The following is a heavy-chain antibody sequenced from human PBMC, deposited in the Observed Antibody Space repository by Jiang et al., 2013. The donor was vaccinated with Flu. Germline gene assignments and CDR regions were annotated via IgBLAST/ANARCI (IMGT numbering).Heavy chain of an antibody. V-gene: IGHV1-46*01. CDR3: ARAAYDILTGSTQELDY. J-gene: IGHJ4*02. CDR1: GYTFTSYD. D-gene: IGHD3-9*01. CDR2: INPSDGST. Sequence: GAEVKKPGASVKVSCKASGYTFTSYDINWVRQAPGQGLEWMGIINPSDGSTSYAQKFQGRVTMTRDTSTSTVYMELSSLRSEDTAVYYCARAAYDILTGSTQELDYWGQGTLVTVSS.